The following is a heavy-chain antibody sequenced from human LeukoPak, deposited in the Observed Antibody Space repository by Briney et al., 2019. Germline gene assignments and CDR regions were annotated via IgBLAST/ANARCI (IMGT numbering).Heavy chain of an antibody. CDR3: AREALGQLGPYYYMDV. D-gene: IGHD5-18*01. Sequence: ASVKVSCKASGYTFTSYGISWVRQAPGQGLEWMGWISAYNGNTNYAQKLQGRVTMTTDTSTSTAYMELRSLRSDDTAVYYCAREALGQLGPYYYMDVWGKGTTVTVSS. CDR1: GYTFTSYG. V-gene: IGHV1-18*01. CDR2: ISAYNGNT. J-gene: IGHJ6*03.